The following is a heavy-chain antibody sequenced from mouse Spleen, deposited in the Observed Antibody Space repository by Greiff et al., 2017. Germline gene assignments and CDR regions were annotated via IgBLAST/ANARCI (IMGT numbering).Heavy chain of an antibody. CDR2: ISYSGST. Sequence: EVHLVESGPGLAKPSQTLSLTCSVTGYSITSYYWNWIRKFPGNKLEYMGYISYSGSTYYNPSLKSLISITRDTSKNQYYLQLNSVTTEDTATYYCARYAYDEYYFDYWGQGTTLTVSS. CDR3: ARYAYDEYYFDY. D-gene: IGHD2-12*01. V-gene: IGHV3-8*01. CDR1: GYSITSYY. J-gene: IGHJ2*01.